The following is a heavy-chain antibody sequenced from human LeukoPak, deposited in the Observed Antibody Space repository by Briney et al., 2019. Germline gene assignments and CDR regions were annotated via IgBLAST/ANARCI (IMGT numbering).Heavy chain of an antibody. CDR2: IYSDIT. V-gene: IGHV3-53*01. CDR3: ARRAGAYSHPYDY. J-gene: IGHJ4*02. Sequence: PGGSLRLSCAVSGFTVSSNSMSWVRQAPGKGLEWVSFIYSDITHYSDSVKGRFTISRDNSKNTLYLQMNSVRAEDTAVYYCARRAGAYSHPYDYWGEGTLVTVSS. D-gene: IGHD4/OR15-4a*01. CDR1: GFTVSSNS.